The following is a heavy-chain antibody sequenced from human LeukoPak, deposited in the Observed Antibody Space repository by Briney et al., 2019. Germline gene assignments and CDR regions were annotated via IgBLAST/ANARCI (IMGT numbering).Heavy chain of an antibody. Sequence: ASVKVSCKASGYTFTSYGINWVRQAPGQGLEWMGWISAYNGNTNYAQKLQGRLTMTTDTSTSTAYMELRSLRSDDTAVYYCARDSDGDPDFDYWGQGTLVTVSS. D-gene: IGHD4-17*01. CDR3: ARDSDGDPDFDY. CDR2: ISAYNGNT. V-gene: IGHV1-18*01. J-gene: IGHJ4*02. CDR1: GYTFTSYG.